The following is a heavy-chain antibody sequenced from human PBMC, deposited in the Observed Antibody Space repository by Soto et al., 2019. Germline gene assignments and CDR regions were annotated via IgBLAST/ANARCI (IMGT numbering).Heavy chain of an antibody. CDR3: ARAPPEYSRWSGDVDY. Sequence: QVQLLQSGAEVKKPGSSVKVSCKASVGTFSSYAISWVRQAPGQGLEWMGGIIPIFGAANYAQKFQGRVTITADESTSTAYMALSSVRSECTAVYYCARAPPEYSRWSGDVDYWGRGTQVTVSS. CDR1: VGTFSSYA. J-gene: IGHJ4*02. D-gene: IGHD6-6*01. V-gene: IGHV1-69*12. CDR2: IIPIFGAA.